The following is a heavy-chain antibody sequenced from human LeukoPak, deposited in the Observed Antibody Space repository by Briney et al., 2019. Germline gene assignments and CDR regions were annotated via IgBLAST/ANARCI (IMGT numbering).Heavy chain of an antibody. D-gene: IGHD5-18*01. V-gene: IGHV1-69*05. Sequence: ASVKVSCKASGGTFSSYAISWVRQAPGQGLEWMGGIIPIFGTASYAQKFQGRVTMTRDTSTSTVYMELSSLRSEDTAVYYCARDRGNSYGYLQNYYYYMDVWGKGTTVTVSS. CDR3: ARDRGNSYGYLQNYYYYMDV. CDR2: IIPIFGTA. J-gene: IGHJ6*03. CDR1: GGTFSSYA.